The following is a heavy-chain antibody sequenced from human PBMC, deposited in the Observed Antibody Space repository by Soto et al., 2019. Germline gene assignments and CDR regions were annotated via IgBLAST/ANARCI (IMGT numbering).Heavy chain of an antibody. CDR2: ISYDGSNK. CDR3: ASLQIVVVVAATGVPWPGDAFDI. Sequence: QVQLVESGGGVVQPGRSLRLSCAASGFTFSSYAMHWVRQAPGKGLEWVAAISYDGSNKYYADSVKGRFTISRDNSKNTLYLQMNSLRAEDTAVYYCASLQIVVVVAATGVPWPGDAFDIWGQGTMVTVSS. D-gene: IGHD2-15*01. CDR1: GFTFSSYA. J-gene: IGHJ3*02. V-gene: IGHV3-30-3*01.